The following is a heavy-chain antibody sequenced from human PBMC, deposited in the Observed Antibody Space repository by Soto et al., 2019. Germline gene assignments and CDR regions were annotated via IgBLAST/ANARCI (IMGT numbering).Heavy chain of an antibody. V-gene: IGHV1-69*02. CDR3: ASGYGTNEIDY. J-gene: IGHJ4*02. CDR2: LIPILGIA. Sequence: QVQLVQSGAEVKKPGSSVKVSCKASGGTFSSYTISWVRQAPGQGLEWMGRLIPILGIANYAQKFQGRVTITAYKSTSTAYMELSSLRSEDTAVYYCASGYGTNEIDYWGQGTPVTVSS. D-gene: IGHD2-8*01. CDR1: GGTFSSYT.